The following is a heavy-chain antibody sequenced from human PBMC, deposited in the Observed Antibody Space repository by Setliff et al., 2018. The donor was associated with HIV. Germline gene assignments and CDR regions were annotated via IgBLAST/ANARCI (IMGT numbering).Heavy chain of an antibody. CDR3: ARGGQYYRSTYYYYYMDV. D-gene: IGHD3-16*02. J-gene: IGHJ6*03. V-gene: IGHV1-69*13. CDR2: FIPIFGTS. CDR1: GDTGDTLSSYA. Sequence: SVKVSCKASGDTGDTLSSYAISWVRQAPGQGLEWMGRFIPIFGTSDFAQRFQGRVTFTADESTSTAYMELRSLRSEDTAVYYCARGGQYYRSTYYYYYMDVWGKGTTVTVSS.